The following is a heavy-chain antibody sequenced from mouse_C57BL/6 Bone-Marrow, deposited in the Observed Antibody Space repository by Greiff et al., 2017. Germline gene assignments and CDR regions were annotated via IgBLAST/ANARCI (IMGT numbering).Heavy chain of an antibody. CDR1: GYTFTSYW. CDR2: INPSSGYT. V-gene: IGHV1-7*01. CDR3: ASGYYPPWFAY. D-gene: IGHD2-3*01. Sequence: VQLQQSGAELAKPGASVKLSCKASGYTFTSYWMHWVKQRPGQGLEWIGYINPSSGYTKYNQKFKDTATLTADKSSSTAYMQLSSLTYEDSAVYYCASGYYPPWFAYWGQGTLVTGSA. J-gene: IGHJ3*01.